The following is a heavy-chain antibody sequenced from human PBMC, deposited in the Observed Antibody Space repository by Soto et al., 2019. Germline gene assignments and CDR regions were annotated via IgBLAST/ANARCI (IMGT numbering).Heavy chain of an antibody. J-gene: IGHJ4*02. D-gene: IGHD2-21*01. CDR2: IIPKRGSA. V-gene: IGHV1-69*01. Sequence: QVQLVQSGAEVKEPWSSVKVSCKASGGGNLRDYRTTWVRRAPGQGLEWMGGIIPKRGSANYAQKFQGRVTITADESTNSVYMELRSLRSADTAVYYCARGGEGDNFGAFYWGQGTPVTVSS. CDR3: ARGGEGDNFGAFY. CDR1: GGGNLRDYR.